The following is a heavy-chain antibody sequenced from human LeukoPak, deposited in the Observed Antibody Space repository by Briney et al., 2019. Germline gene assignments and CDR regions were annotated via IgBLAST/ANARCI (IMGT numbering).Heavy chain of an antibody. D-gene: IGHD2-2*02. Sequence: GGSLRLSCAASGFTFSSYAMSWVRQAPGKGLEWVSSISGSGGRAYYADSVKGRFTISRDNSKNTLYLHMNSLRAEDTAVYYCAKGADLYLKRGGYDYWGRETLATVSS. CDR1: GFTFSSYA. V-gene: IGHV3-23*01. J-gene: IGHJ4*02. CDR2: ISGSGGRA. CDR3: AKGADLYLKRGGYDY.